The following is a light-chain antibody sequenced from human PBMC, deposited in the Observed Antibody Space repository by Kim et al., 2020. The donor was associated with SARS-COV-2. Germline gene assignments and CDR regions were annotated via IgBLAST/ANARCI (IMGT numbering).Light chain of an antibody. CDR3: QQYNNWLLYT. V-gene: IGKV3-15*01. CDR2: GAS. Sequence: VSPEERATLSCRASQSVSSNLAWYQQKPGQAPRLLIYGASTRATGIPARFSGSGSGTEFTLTISSLQSEDFAVYYCQQYNNWLLYTFGQGTKLEI. J-gene: IGKJ2*01. CDR1: QSVSSN.